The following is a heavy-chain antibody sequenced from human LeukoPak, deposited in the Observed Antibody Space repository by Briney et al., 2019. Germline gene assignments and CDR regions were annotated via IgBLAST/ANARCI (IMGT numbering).Heavy chain of an antibody. D-gene: IGHD3-22*01. J-gene: IGHJ4*02. CDR1: GYTFTGYY. CDR2: INPNSGGT. Sequence: ASVKVSCKASGYTFTGYYMHWVRQAPGQGLEWMGRINPNSGGTNYAQKFQGRVTMTRDTSISTAYMELSRLRSDDTAVYYCASAPWGYYDSSGYYRQADYWGQGTLVTVSS. CDR3: ASAPWGYYDSSGYYRQADY. V-gene: IGHV1-2*06.